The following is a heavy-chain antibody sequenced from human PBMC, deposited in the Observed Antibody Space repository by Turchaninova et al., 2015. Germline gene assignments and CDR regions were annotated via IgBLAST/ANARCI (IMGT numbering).Heavy chain of an antibody. J-gene: IGHJ6*03. CDR2: LNPNSGVA. CDR1: GYSFNGYY. Sequence: GAEVKEPGASVKVSCKASGYSFNGYYMHWARQAPGQGLEWMGRLNPNSGVANYAQKFQGRVTLTMDTSITTAYMELSSLRSDDTAVYYCARGLGDRYKYYYMDVWGKGTTVTVSS. D-gene: IGHD1-1*01. CDR3: ARGLGDRYKYYYMDV. V-gene: IGHV1-2*06.